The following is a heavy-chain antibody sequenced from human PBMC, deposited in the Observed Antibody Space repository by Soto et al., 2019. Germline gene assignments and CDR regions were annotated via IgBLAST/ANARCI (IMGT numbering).Heavy chain of an antibody. CDR2: IIPIFGTA. J-gene: IGHJ4*02. V-gene: IGHV1-69*01. D-gene: IGHD1-26*01. Sequence: QVQLVQSGAEVKKPGSSVKVSCKASGGTFSSYAISWVRQAPGQGLEWMGGIIPIFGTANYAQKFQGRVTITAEESTSTAYMELSSLRSEDTAVYYCARDNWELLEERNNYYFDYWGQGTLVTVSS. CDR3: ARDNWELLEERNNYYFDY. CDR1: GGTFSSYA.